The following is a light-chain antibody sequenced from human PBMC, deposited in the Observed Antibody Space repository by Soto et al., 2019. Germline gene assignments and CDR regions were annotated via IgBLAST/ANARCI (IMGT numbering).Light chain of an antibody. CDR1: QSVSGN. V-gene: IGKV3-15*01. CDR2: GAS. J-gene: IGKJ4*01. CDR3: QQYNNWLFT. Sequence: EIVMTQSPATLSVSPGERVTLSCRAGQSVSGNLAWYQQKPGQAPRLLIYGASSRATDIPARFSGSGSGTEFTLTISSLQSEDFAVYYCQQYNNWLFTFGGGTRVEIK.